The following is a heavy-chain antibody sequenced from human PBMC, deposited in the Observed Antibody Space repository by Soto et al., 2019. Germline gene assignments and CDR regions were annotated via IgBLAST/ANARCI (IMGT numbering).Heavy chain of an antibody. J-gene: IGHJ6*01. CDR1: GYTFTSYA. CDR2: INANNGNT. V-gene: IGHV1-8*02. CDR3: ARERRGMDV. Sequence: GASVKVSCKASGYTFTSYAMHWVRQAPGQRLERMGWINANNGNTGYVQKFQGRVTLTRNSSISTAYMELCSLRSEDTAVYFCARERRGMDVWGQGTTVTV.